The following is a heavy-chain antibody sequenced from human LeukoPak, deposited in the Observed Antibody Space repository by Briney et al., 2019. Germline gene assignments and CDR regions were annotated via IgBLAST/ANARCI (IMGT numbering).Heavy chain of an antibody. V-gene: IGHV3-7*01. CDR1: GFTLSSYW. Sequence: PGGSLRLSCAASGFTLSSYWMSWVRQAPGKGLEWVANIKEDGSEKYYVDSVKGRFTIFRDNAKNSLYLQMNSLRAEDTAVYYCAFGSSPWGQGSLVTVPS. J-gene: IGHJ5*02. CDR3: AFGSSP. D-gene: IGHD3-10*01. CDR2: IKEDGSEK.